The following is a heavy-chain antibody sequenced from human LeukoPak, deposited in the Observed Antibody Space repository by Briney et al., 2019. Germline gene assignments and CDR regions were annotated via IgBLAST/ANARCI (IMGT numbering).Heavy chain of an antibody. V-gene: IGHV1-18*01. CDR1: GYTFTSYG. D-gene: IGHD2-15*01. J-gene: IGHJ4*02. Sequence: ASVKVSCKASGYTFTSYGISWVRQAPGQGLEWMGWISAYNGNTNYAQKLQGRVTMTTDTSTSTAYMELRSLRSDDTAVCYCARDFRYCSGGSCYKVGLEDYWGQGTLVTVSS. CDR3: ARDFRYCSGGSCYKVGLEDY. CDR2: ISAYNGNT.